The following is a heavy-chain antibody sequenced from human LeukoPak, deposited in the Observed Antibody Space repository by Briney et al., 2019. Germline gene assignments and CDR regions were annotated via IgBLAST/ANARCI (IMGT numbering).Heavy chain of an antibody. Sequence: GGSLRLSCAASGFTLSSYAMSWVRQAPGKGLEWVSAISGSGGSTYYADSVKGRFTISRDNSKNTLYLQMNSLRAEDTAVYYYAKLQSRDPFYRGPGSYSYFDYWGQGTLVTVSS. CDR3: AKLQSRDPFYRGPGSYSYFDY. V-gene: IGHV3-23*01. J-gene: IGHJ4*02. D-gene: IGHD3-10*01. CDR2: ISGSGGST. CDR1: GFTLSSYA.